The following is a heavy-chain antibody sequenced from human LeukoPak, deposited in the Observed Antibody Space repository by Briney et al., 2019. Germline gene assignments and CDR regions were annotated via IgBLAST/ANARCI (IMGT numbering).Heavy chain of an antibody. J-gene: IGHJ4*02. D-gene: IGHD3-22*01. V-gene: IGHV4-34*01. CDR3: ARDYYDSSGYSMYYFDY. Sequence: SETLSLTCAVYGGSFSGYYWSWIRQPPGKGLEWIGEIYHSGSTNYNPSLKSRVTISVDTSKNQFSLKLSSVTAADTAVYYCARDYYDSSGYSMYYFDYWGQGTLVTVSS. CDR2: IYHSGST. CDR1: GGSFSGYY.